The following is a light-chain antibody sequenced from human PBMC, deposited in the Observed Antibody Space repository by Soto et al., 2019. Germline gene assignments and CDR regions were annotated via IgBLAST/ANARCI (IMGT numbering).Light chain of an antibody. CDR1: SSDVGSYNL. Sequence: QSALTQPASVSGSPGQSITISCTGTSSDVGSYNLVSWYQQHPGKVPKLIIYEDTKWPLGVSNRFSGSKFGNTASLTISGLQVEDEADYYCCSYAGSGTLVFGGGTKLTVL. V-gene: IGLV2-23*01. CDR3: CSYAGSGTLV. J-gene: IGLJ2*01. CDR2: EDT.